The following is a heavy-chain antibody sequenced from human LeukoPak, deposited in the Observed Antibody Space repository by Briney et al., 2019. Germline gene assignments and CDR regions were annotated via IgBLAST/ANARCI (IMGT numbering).Heavy chain of an antibody. CDR3: AKDSGFFFGAFDI. V-gene: IGHV3-23*01. Sequence: GGSLRLSCAASGFTFSNYAMTWVRQAPGMGLEWVSTISGGGGSTYYADSVKGRLTISRDNAKNSLSLQMNSLRAEDTALYYCAKDSGFFFGAFDIWGQGRMVTVSS. D-gene: IGHD5-12*01. CDR2: ISGGGGST. CDR1: GFTFSNYA. J-gene: IGHJ3*02.